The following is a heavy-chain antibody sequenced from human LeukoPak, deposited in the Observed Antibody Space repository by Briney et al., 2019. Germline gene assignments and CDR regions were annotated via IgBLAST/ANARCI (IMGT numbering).Heavy chain of an antibody. CDR1: GYTFTSYG. J-gene: IGHJ4*02. V-gene: IGHV1-18*01. CDR3: ARDQEGFDY. CDR2: ISSYNGNT. Sequence: ASVKVSCKASGYTFTSYGISWVRQAPGQGLEWMGWISSYNGNTDYAQKFQGRVTMTRDTSISTAYMELRGLRSEDTAVYYCARDQEGFDYWGQGTLVTVSS.